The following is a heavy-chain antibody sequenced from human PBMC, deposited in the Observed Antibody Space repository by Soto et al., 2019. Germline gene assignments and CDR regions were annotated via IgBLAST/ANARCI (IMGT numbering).Heavy chain of an antibody. CDR2: IYYSGST. Sequence: PSETLSLTCTVSGGSISSSSYYWGWIRQPPGKGLEWIGSIYYSGSTYYNPSLKSRVTISVDTSKNQFSLKLSSVTAAGTAVYYCARHFREYYYYYYGMDVWGQGTTVTVSS. CDR3: ARHFREYYYYYYGMDV. D-gene: IGHD3-10*01. J-gene: IGHJ6*02. CDR1: GGSISSSSYY. V-gene: IGHV4-39*01.